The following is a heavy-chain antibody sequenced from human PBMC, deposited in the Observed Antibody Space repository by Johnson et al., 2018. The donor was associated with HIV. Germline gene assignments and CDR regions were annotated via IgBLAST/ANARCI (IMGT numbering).Heavy chain of an antibody. Sequence: VQLVESGGGLVKPGGSLRLSCAASGFTFGSYALHWVRQAPGKGLEWVGRIKSKSDGGTTEYAASVKGRFIIARADSKSIAYLQMNSLKTEDTAVYYCSRENYNFWSGYWGAFDIWGHGTVVTVSS. D-gene: IGHD3-3*01. J-gene: IGHJ3*02. CDR3: SRENYNFWSGYWGAFDI. CDR2: IKSKSDGGTT. V-gene: IGHV3-49*04. CDR1: GFTFGSYA.